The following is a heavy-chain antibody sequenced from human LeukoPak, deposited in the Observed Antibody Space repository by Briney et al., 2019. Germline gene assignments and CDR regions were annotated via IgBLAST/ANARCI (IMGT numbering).Heavy chain of an antibody. CDR3: AXXXXXXXYNY. Sequence: XTXXXXXIXWVRQAPGQGXEWIGWISAYNGNTNYAQKLQGXVTMTTDTYXSTAYMELRRLRSDDKAVYYCAXXXXXXXYNYWGXXTLVTVSS. J-gene: IGHJ4*02. CDR2: ISAYNGNT. CDR1: XTXXXXX. V-gene: IGHV1-18*01.